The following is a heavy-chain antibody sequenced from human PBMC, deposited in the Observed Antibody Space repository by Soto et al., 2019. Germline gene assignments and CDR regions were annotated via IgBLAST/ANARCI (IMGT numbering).Heavy chain of an antibody. V-gene: IGHV4-59*01. CDR2: IYYSGST. Sequence: SETLFLTCTVSGGSISSYYWSWIRQPPGKGLEWIGYIYYSGSTNYNPSLKSRVTISVDTSKNQFSLKLSSVTAADTAVYYCARTYSSSSGFIDYWGQGTLVTVSS. J-gene: IGHJ4*02. CDR3: ARTYSSSSGFIDY. CDR1: GGSISSYY. D-gene: IGHD6-6*01.